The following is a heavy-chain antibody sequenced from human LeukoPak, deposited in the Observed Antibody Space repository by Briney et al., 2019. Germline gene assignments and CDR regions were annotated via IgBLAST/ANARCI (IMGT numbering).Heavy chain of an antibody. CDR2: INHSGST. J-gene: IGHJ5*02. CDR3: ARLEAVAGTHVDP. D-gene: IGHD6-19*01. V-gene: IGHV4-34*01. Sequence: LSCAASGFTFSSYWMSWIRQPPGKGLEWIGEINHSGSTNYNPSLKSRVTISVDTSKNQFSLKLSSVTAADTAVYYCARLEAVAGTHVDPWGQGTLVTVSS. CDR1: GFTFSSYW.